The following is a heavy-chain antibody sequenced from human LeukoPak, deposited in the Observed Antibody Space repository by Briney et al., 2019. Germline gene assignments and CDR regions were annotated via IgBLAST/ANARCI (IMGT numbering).Heavy chain of an antibody. J-gene: IGHJ6*03. CDR3: ARSVVPAAMRDSYYYYYMDV. CDR2: IYYSGST. CDR1: GGSISSSSYY. D-gene: IGHD2-2*01. V-gene: IGHV4-61*01. Sequence: SETLSLTCTVSGGSISSSSYYWSWIRQPPGKGLEWIGYIYYSGSTNYNPSLKSRVTISVDTSKNQFSLKLSSVTAADTAVYYCARSVVPAAMRDSYYYYYMDVWGKGTTVTVSS.